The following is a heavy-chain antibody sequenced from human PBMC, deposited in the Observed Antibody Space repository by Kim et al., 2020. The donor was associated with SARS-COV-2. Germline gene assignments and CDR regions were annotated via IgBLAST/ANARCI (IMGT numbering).Heavy chain of an antibody. D-gene: IGHD3-9*01. Sequence: AQKFQGRVTITADKSTSTAYMELSSLRSEDTAVYYCAREGLTGYYSFDYWGQGTLVTVSS. CDR3: AREGLTGYYSFDY. V-gene: IGHV1-69*04. J-gene: IGHJ4*02.